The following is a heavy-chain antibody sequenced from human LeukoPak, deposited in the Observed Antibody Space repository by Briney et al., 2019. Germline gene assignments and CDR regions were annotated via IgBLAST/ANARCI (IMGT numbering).Heavy chain of an antibody. D-gene: IGHD3-10*01. CDR2: IYPGDSDT. J-gene: IGHJ4*02. Sequence: GESLKISCEGSGFHFSNYWIAWVRQMPGKGLEWMGIIYPGDSDTRYSPSFQGQVTISADKSISTAYLQWSSLKASDTAMYYCARPKLNIYGSGSLYFDYWGQGTLVTVSS. CDR3: ARPKLNIYGSGSLYFDY. CDR1: GFHFSNYW. V-gene: IGHV5-51*01.